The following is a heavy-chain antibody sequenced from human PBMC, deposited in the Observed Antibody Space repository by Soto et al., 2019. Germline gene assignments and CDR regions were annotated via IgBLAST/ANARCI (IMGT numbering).Heavy chain of an antibody. CDR1: GIRFSSYA. D-gene: IGHD2-2*03. CDR3: ARVWGEDGYCTRTICLAYFES. Sequence: EVQLLESGGGLVQPGGSLRLSCEASGIRFSSYAMSWVRHAPGKGLEWVSTISDSGSTDDTDSVKGRSTISRYNSKNTFYLRLHSLRAAARAAYYRARVWGEDGYCTRTICLAYFESSGQGTLFTVAS. J-gene: IGHJ4*02. CDR2: ISDSGST. V-gene: IGHV3-23*01.